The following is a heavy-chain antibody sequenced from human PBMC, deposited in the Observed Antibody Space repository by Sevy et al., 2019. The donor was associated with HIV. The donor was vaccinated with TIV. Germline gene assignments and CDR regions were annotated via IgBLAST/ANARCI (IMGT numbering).Heavy chain of an antibody. CDR3: ARRGYGSGNYYGMDV. CDR1: GFTFDDYG. V-gene: IGHV3-20*04. CDR2: INWNGGST. J-gene: IGHJ6*02. Sequence: GGSLRLSCAASGFTFDDYGMSWVRQAPGKGLEWVSGINWNGGSTGYTDSVKGRFTISRDNAKNSLYPQMNSLRAEDTALYYCARRGYGSGNYYGMDVWGQGTTVTVSS. D-gene: IGHD3-10*01.